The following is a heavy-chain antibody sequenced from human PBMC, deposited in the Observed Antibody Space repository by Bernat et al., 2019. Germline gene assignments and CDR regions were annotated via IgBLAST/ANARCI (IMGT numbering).Heavy chain of an antibody. D-gene: IGHD3-3*01. V-gene: IGHV4-34*01. CDR1: GGSFSGYY. Sequence: QVQLQQWGAGLLKPSETLSLTCAVYGGSFSGYYWSWIRQPPGKGLEWIGEINHSGRTNYNPSLKSRVTISVDTSKNQFSLKLSSVTAADTAVYYCARGHRYGVAEALFDYGGQGTLVTVSS. J-gene: IGHJ4*02. CDR3: ARGHRYGVAEALFDY. CDR2: INHSGRT.